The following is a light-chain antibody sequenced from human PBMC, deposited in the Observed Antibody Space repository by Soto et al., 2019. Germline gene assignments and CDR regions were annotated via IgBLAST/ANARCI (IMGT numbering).Light chain of an antibody. J-gene: IGKJ5*01. CDR1: QSVSSSH. CDR3: QQYGISPRT. Sequence: EIVLTQSPGTLSLSPGERATLSCSASQSVSSSHLAWYQQKPGQAPRLLIYGASNRATGIPDRFSGSGSGTDFTLTISRLEPEDFAVYYCQQYGISPRTFGQGTRLEIK. V-gene: IGKV3-20*01. CDR2: GAS.